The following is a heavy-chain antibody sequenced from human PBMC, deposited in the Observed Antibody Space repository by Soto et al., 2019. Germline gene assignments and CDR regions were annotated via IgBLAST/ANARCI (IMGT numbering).Heavy chain of an antibody. J-gene: IGHJ3*02. CDR2: INAGNGNT. Sequence: ASVKVSCKASGYTFTYYAIHWVRQAPGQRLEWLGWINAGNGNTKYSERLQDRITITIDTDAPTADMELSSLRSEDTAVYYCARYSAGIEMAGGTGAFDIWGQGTMVTVS. V-gene: IGHV1-3*01. CDR1: GYTFTYYA. D-gene: IGHD6-19*01. CDR3: ARYSAGIEMAGGTGAFDI.